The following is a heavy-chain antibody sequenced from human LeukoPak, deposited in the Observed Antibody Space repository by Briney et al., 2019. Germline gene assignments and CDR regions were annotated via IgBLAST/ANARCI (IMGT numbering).Heavy chain of an antibody. J-gene: IGHJ4*02. CDR2: ISGRGGST. V-gene: IGHV3-23*01. CDR1: GFTVSSNY. Sequence: GGSLRLSCAASGFTVSSNYMSWVRQAPGKGLEWVSGISGRGGSTYYAESVKGRFTISRDNSKNTLYLQMNSLRAEDTAVYYCAKGDYYDSSGPLDYWGQGTLVIVSS. D-gene: IGHD3-22*01. CDR3: AKGDYYDSSGPLDY.